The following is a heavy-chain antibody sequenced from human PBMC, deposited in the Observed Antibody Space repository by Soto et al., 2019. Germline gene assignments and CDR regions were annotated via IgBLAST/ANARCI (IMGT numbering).Heavy chain of an antibody. J-gene: IGHJ3*02. CDR2: ISAYNGNT. CDR3: ARRHTYYYDSSGYLGAFDI. V-gene: IGHV1-18*01. CDR1: GYTFTSYG. D-gene: IGHD3-22*01. Sequence: QVQLVQSGAEAKKPGASVKVSCKASGYTFTSYGISRVRQAPGQGLEWMGWISAYNGNTNYAQKLQGRVTMTTDTSTSTAYMELRSLRADDTAVYYCARRHTYYYDSSGYLGAFDIWGQGTMVTVSS.